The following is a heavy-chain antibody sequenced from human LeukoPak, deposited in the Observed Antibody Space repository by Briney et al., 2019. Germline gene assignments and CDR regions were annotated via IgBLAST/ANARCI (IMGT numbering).Heavy chain of an antibody. Sequence: SETLSLTCAVYGGSFSGYYWSWIRQPLGKGLEWIGEINHSGSTNYNPSLKSRVTISVDTSKNQFSLKLSSVTAADTAVYYCARVGYSYGYRTGWFDPWGQGTLVTVSS. J-gene: IGHJ5*02. CDR2: INHSGST. CDR3: ARVGYSYGYRTGWFDP. CDR1: GGSFSGYY. V-gene: IGHV4-34*01. D-gene: IGHD5-18*01.